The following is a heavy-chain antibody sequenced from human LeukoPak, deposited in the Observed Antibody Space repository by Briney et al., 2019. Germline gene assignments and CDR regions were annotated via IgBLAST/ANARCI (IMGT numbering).Heavy chain of an antibody. V-gene: IGHV1-2*02. D-gene: IGHD5-24*01. CDR2: INPNSGGT. CDR3: ARALPPVEMATIFAYFDY. CDR1: GYTFTGYY. Sequence: ASVKVSCKASGYTFTGYYMHWVRQAPGQGLEWMGWINPNSGGTNYAQKFQGRVTMTGDTSISTAYMELSRLRSDDTAVYYCARALPPVEMATIFAYFDYWGQGTLVTVSS. J-gene: IGHJ4*02.